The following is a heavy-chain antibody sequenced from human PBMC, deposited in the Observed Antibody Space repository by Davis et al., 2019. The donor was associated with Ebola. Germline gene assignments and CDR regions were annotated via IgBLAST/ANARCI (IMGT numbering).Heavy chain of an antibody. CDR2: IYHSGST. CDR1: GYSISSGYY. D-gene: IGHD6-19*01. J-gene: IGHJ4*02. V-gene: IGHV4-38-2*02. Sequence: PGGSLRLSCTVSGYSISSGYYWGWIRQPPGKGLEWIGSIYHSGSTYYNPSLKSRVTISVDTSKNQFSLKLSSVTAADTAVYYCAKVAMAGTESDYWGQGTLVTVSS. CDR3: AKVAMAGTESDY.